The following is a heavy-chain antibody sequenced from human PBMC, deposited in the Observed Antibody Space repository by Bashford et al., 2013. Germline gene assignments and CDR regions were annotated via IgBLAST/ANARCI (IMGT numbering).Heavy chain of an antibody. D-gene: IGHD5-18*01. Sequence: GGSLRLSCAASGFTFSDYYMSWIRQAPGKGLEWVSYISSSGSTIYYADSVKGRFTISRDNAKNSLYLQMNSLRAEDTAVYYCARDPRAASYWFDPWGQGTLVTVSS. J-gene: IGHJ5*02. V-gene: IGHV3-11*01. CDR2: ISSSGSTI. CDR3: ARDPRAASYWFDP. CDR1: GFTFSDYY.